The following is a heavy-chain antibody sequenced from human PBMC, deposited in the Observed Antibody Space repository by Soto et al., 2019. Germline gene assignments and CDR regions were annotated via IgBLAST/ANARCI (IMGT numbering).Heavy chain of an antibody. CDR1: GYTCTSYD. J-gene: IGHJ5*02. V-gene: IGHV1-8*01. CDR3: ASSSHDSSSCYWFDP. CDR2: MNPNSGNT. D-gene: IGHD6-13*01. Sequence: ASLKVSCLASGYTCTSYDINWVLQATGQGLEWMGWMNPNSGNTGYAQKFQGRVTMTRNTSISTAYMELSSLRSEDTAVYYCASSSHDSSSCYWFDPWGQGTLVTVSS.